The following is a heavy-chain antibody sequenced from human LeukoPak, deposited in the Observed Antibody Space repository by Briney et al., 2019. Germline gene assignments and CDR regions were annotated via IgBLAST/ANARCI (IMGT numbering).Heavy chain of an antibody. V-gene: IGHV3-23*01. J-gene: IGHJ5*02. CDR2: ISGSGGRT. D-gene: IGHD3-22*01. Sequence: GGSLRLSCTASGFTFNNYGMSWVRQTPGKGLEWVSAISGSGGRTYYGDSVKGRFTISRDNSKNTLYLQMNSLRPEDTALYYCAKARTMIVALTASGSWGQGTLVTVSS. CDR1: GFTFNNYG. CDR3: AKARTMIVALTASGS.